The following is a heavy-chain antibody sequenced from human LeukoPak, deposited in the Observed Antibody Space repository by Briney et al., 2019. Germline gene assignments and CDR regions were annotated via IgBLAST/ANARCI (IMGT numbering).Heavy chain of an antibody. D-gene: IGHD3-10*01. CDR2: IIPIFGTA. CDR1: GGTFSSYA. J-gene: IGHJ5*02. CDR3: ARDRMTVRGVNWFDP. Sequence: SVKVSCKASGGTFSSYAISWVRQAPGQGLEWMGGIIPIFGTANYAQKFQGRVTITADESTSTAYMELSSLRSEDTAVYYCARDRMTVRGVNWFDPWGQGTLDTVSS. V-gene: IGHV1-69*13.